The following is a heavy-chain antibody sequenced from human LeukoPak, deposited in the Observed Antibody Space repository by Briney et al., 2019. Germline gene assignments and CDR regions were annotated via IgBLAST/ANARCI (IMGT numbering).Heavy chain of an antibody. CDR3: ARVPYSSSWYYFDY. CDR1: GYTFTGYY. CDR2: INPNSGGT. J-gene: IGHJ4*02. V-gene: IGHV1-2*02. D-gene: IGHD6-13*01. Sequence: GASVKVSCKASGYTFTGYYMHWVRQAPGQGLEWMGWINPNSGGTNYAQKFQGRVTMTRDTSISTAYMELRSLRSDDTAVYYCARVPYSSSWYYFDYWGQGTLVTVSS.